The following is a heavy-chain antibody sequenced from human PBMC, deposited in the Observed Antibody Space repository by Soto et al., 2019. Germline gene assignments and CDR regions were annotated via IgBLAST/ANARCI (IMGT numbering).Heavy chain of an antibody. V-gene: IGHV4-61*01. J-gene: IGHJ6*02. CDR2: VYDSGST. CDR1: GGSVSSGSYY. D-gene: IGHD3-10*01. CDR3: AREWYYGSGSYYDV. Sequence: SETLSLTCTVSGGSVSSGSYYWSCIRQPPGKGLEWIGYVYDSGSTNYNPSLKSRVTISLDTSKNQFSLKLSSVTAADTAVYYCAREWYYGSGSYYDVWGQGTTVTVSS.